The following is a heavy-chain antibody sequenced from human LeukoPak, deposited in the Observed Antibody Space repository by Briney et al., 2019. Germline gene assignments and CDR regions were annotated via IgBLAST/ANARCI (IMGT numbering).Heavy chain of an antibody. CDR1: GFTFSYYY. CDR3: ARDTLTADGAVDI. V-gene: IGHV3-74*01. J-gene: IGHJ3*02. CDR2: INTDGTIT. D-gene: IGHD2-21*02. Sequence: GGSLRLSCAASGFTFSYYYMSGVRQAPGKGLVWVSRINTDGTITSYADSVKGRFTISRDNAKNTLYLQVNTLRAEDTAVYYCARDTLTADGAVDIWGQGTMVTVSS.